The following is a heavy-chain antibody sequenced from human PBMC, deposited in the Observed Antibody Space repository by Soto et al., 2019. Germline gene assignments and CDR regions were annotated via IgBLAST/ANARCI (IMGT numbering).Heavy chain of an antibody. J-gene: IGHJ4*02. CDR3: ARQSYDSSDYFDY. D-gene: IGHD3-22*01. CDR2: IYYSGST. Sequence: SETLSLTCTVSGDSISSSSYYWGWIRQPPGKGLEWIGSIYYSGSTYYNPSLKRQVTISVDTSRIHFSLKLISVTAADTALYYCARQSYDSSDYFDYWGQGTLVTVSS. V-gene: IGHV4-39*01. CDR1: GDSISSSSYY.